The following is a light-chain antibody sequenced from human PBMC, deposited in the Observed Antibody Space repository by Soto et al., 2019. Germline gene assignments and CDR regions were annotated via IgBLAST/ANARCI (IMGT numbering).Light chain of an antibody. V-gene: IGKV1-5*01. CDR3: QQYNSYSPYT. CDR2: DVS. Sequence: DIQITQSPSTLSASVGDRVTITCRASQSSSMWLAWYQQKPGKAPKLLIYDVSSLESGVPSRFSGSGSATDFTLTISSLQPDDFATYYCQQYNSYSPYTFGQGTKLEIK. J-gene: IGKJ2*01. CDR1: QSSSMW.